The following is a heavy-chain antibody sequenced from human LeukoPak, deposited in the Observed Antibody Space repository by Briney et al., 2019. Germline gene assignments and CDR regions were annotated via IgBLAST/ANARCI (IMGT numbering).Heavy chain of an antibody. Sequence: PGGSLRLSCAASGFTFSSYEMNWVRQAPGKGLEWVSYISSSGSTIYYADSVKGRFTTSRDNAKNSLYLQMNSLRAEDTAVYYCARGPSLYYYYYGMDVWGKGTTVTVSS. V-gene: IGHV3-48*03. CDR1: GFTFSSYE. J-gene: IGHJ6*04. CDR2: ISSSGSTI. CDR3: ARGPSLYYYYYGMDV.